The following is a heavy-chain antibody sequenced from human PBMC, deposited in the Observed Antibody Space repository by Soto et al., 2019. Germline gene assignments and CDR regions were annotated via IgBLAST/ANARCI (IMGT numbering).Heavy chain of an antibody. V-gene: IGHV1-24*01. Sequence: ASVKVSCKVSGYTLTELSMHWVRQAPGKGLEWMGGFDPEDGETIYAQKFQGRVTMTEDTSTDTAYMELSSLRSEDTAVYYCATRGGGLFWSGLYFDYWGQGTLVTVSS. CDR1: GYTLTELS. J-gene: IGHJ4*02. CDR3: ATRGGGLFWSGLYFDY. D-gene: IGHD3-3*01. CDR2: FDPEDGET.